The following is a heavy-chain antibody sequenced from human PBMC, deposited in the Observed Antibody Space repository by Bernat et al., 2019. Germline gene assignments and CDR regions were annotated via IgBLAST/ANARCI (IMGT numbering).Heavy chain of an antibody. J-gene: IGHJ4*02. CDR1: GFTFSSYE. Sequence: EVQLVESGGGLVQPGGSLRLSCAASGFTFSSYEMNWVRQAPGKGLEWVSYISSSGSTIYYADSVKGRFTISRDNAKNSLYLQMNSLRAEDTAVYYCARDYHYGSGIYLDYWGQGTLVTVSS. CDR2: ISSSGSTI. V-gene: IGHV3-48*03. D-gene: IGHD3-10*01. CDR3: ARDYHYGSGIYLDY.